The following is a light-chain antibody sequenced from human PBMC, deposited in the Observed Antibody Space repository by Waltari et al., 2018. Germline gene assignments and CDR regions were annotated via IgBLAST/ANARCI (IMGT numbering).Light chain of an antibody. Sequence: DIQMTQSPSTLSASVGDRVTITCRASQSIPRWLAWYQQKPGKAPKLLIYKASILESGVPSRFSGGGSGTEFTLTIGSLQPDDFATYYCQHYDSYSATFGRGTKIEIK. V-gene: IGKV1-5*03. J-gene: IGKJ3*01. CDR3: QHYDSYSAT. CDR2: KAS. CDR1: QSIPRW.